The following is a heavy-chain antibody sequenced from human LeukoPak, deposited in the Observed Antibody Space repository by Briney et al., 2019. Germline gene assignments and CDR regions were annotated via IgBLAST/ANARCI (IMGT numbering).Heavy chain of an antibody. D-gene: IGHD2-8*01. V-gene: IGHV4-4*07. CDR1: GGSISSYY. J-gene: IGHJ6*03. Sequence: TSETLSLTCTVSGGSISSYYWSWIRQPAGKGLEWIGRIYTSGSTNYNPSLKSRVTMSVDTSKNQFSLKLSSVTAADTAVYYCARAGYCTNGVCYSYYYYYMDVWGKGTTVTVSS. CDR3: ARAGYCTNGVCYSYYYYYMDV. CDR2: IYTSGST.